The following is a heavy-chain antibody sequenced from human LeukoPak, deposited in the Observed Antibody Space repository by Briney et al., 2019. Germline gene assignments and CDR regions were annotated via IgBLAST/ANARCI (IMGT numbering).Heavy chain of an antibody. J-gene: IGHJ4*02. D-gene: IGHD1/OR15-1a*01. CDR3: ARDVSVNKVTTPFDH. CDR1: GFTFSNYR. CDR2: INLDPNTI. V-gene: IGHV3-48*04. Sequence: GGSLRLSCEASGFTFSNYRMHWVRQAPGKDLEWISYINLDPNTIYYADSVKGRFTISRDNAKQSLYLQMNSLRVEGTAIYYCARDVSVNKVTTPFDHWGQGTLVTVAS.